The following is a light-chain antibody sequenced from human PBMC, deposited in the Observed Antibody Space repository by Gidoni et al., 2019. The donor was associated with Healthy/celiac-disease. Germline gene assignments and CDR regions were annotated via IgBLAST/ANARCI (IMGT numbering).Light chain of an antibody. V-gene: IGLV1-44*01. CDR2: SNN. J-gene: IGLJ1*01. Sequence: QSVLPQPPSPSGTLAQRVTISCSGSSSNIGSNTVNWYQQLPGSAPKLLIYSNNQRPSGVPDRFSGSKSGTSASLAISGLQSEDEADYYCAAWDDRLNGYVFGTGTKVTVL. CDR3: AAWDDRLNGYV. CDR1: SSNIGSNT.